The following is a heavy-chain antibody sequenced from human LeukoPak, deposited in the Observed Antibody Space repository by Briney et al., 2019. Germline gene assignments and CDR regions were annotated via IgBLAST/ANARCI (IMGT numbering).Heavy chain of an antibody. CDR2: IYSSGST. CDR3: ARDEMKVGSGGDTSSYYYVYYMDI. Sequence: PSETLSLTCTVSGASVSSYFWSWIRQPARQGLEWIGRIYSSGSTNYNPSLKSRVTVSIDKSKNQLSLKVNSVTAADTAVYYCARDEMKVGSGGDTSSYYYVYYMDIWGKGTTVTVFS. V-gene: IGHV4-4*07. J-gene: IGHJ6*03. D-gene: IGHD3-16*01. CDR1: GASVSSYF.